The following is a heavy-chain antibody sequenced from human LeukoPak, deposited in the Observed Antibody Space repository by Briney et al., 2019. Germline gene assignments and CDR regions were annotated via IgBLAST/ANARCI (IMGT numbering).Heavy chain of an antibody. D-gene: IGHD3-10*01. Sequence: ASVKVSCKASGYTFTGYYMHWVRQAPGQGLEWMGWINPNSGGTNYAQKFQGRVTMTRDTSISTAYMELSRLRSDDTAVYYCARVSGYYGSGVESSWKELDYWGQGTLVTDSS. J-gene: IGHJ4*02. CDR2: INPNSGGT. CDR1: GYTFTGYY. V-gene: IGHV1-2*02. CDR3: ARVSGYYGSGVESSWKELDY.